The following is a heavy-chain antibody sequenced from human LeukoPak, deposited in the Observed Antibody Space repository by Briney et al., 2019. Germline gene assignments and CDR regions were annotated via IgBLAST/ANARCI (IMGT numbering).Heavy chain of an antibody. D-gene: IGHD6-19*01. V-gene: IGHV4-59*06. J-gene: IGHJ4*02. CDR2: IYYSGST. CDR3: ARGSSGWYGYYFDY. CDR1: GGSISSYY. Sequence: SETLSLTRTVSGGSISSYYWSWIRQHPGKGLEWIGYIYYSGSTYYNPSLKSRVTISVDTSKNQFSLKLSSVTAADTAVYYCARGSSGWYGYYFDYWGQGTLVTVSS.